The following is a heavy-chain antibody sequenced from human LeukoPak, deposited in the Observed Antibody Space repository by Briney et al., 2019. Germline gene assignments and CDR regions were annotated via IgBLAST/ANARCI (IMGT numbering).Heavy chain of an antibody. Sequence: GRSLRLSCAASGFTFSSYGMHWVRQAPGKGLEWVAVISYDESNKYYADSVKGRFTISRDNSKNTLYLQMNSLRAEDTAVYYCASTKGGIVVVPAAIPGYFDYWGQGTLVTVSS. CDR3: ASTKGGIVVVPAAIPGYFDY. D-gene: IGHD2-2*01. J-gene: IGHJ4*02. CDR1: GFTFSSYG. CDR2: ISYDESNK. V-gene: IGHV3-30*03.